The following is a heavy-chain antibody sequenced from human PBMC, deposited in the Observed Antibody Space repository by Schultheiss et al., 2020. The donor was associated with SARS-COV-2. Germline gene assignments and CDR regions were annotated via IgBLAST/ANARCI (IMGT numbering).Heavy chain of an antibody. CDR3: ARGDIVVVPAAMHYYYYGMDV. J-gene: IGHJ6*02. CDR1: GYTFKTNW. Sequence: GESLKISCKGSGYTFKTNWIGWVSQMPGKGLEFMGIIYPGDSDTRYRPAFQGQVTISADKSISTAYLQWSSLKASDTAMYYFARGDIVVVPAAMHYYYYGMDVWGQGTTVTVS. D-gene: IGHD2-2*01. CDR2: IYPGDSDT. V-gene: IGHV5-51*01.